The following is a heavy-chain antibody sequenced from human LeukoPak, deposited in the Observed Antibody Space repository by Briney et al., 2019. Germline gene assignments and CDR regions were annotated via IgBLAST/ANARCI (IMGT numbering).Heavy chain of an antibody. Sequence: GGSLRLSCAASGFTFSSYSMNWVGQAPGKGLEGASSISSSSSYIHSADSVRGRFTISRDNAKNSLFLQMNSLRAEDTAVYYCARDEWGDAFDIWGQGTMVTVFS. D-gene: IGHD1-26*01. J-gene: IGHJ3*02. CDR2: ISSSSSYI. CDR3: ARDEWGDAFDI. CDR1: GFTFSSYS. V-gene: IGHV3-21*01.